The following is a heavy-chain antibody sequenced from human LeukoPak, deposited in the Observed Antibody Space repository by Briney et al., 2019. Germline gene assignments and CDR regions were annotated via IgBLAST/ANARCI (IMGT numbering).Heavy chain of an antibody. D-gene: IGHD3-16*02. CDR2: IWYDGSNK. J-gene: IGHJ4*02. Sequence: PGRSLRLSCAASGFTFSSYGMHWVRQAPGKGLEWVAVIWYDGSNKYYADSVKGRFTISRDNSKNTLYLQMNSLRAEDTAVYYCARGGYDYVWGSYLHDYWGQGTLVTVSS. CDR1: GFTFSSYG. V-gene: IGHV3-33*01. CDR3: ARGGYDYVWGSYLHDY.